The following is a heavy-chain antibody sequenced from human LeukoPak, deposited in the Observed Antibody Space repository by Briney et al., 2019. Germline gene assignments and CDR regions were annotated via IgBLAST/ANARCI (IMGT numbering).Heavy chain of an antibody. V-gene: IGHV3-23*01. Sequence: PGGSLRLSCAGSGFTFSSYAMSWVRQAPGKGLEWVSTISGSGGSTYYADSVKGRFTISRDNSKNTLYLQMNSLRAEATAVYYCANLTSGWFEDFWGQGTLVTVSS. D-gene: IGHD6-19*01. CDR3: ANLTSGWFEDF. J-gene: IGHJ4*02. CDR2: ISGSGGST. CDR1: GFTFSSYA.